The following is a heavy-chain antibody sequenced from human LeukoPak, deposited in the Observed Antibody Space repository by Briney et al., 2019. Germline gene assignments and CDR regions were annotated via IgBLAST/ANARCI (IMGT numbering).Heavy chain of an antibody. J-gene: IGHJ6*02. Sequence: SGTLSLTCAVSGGSISSSNWWSWIRQPPGKGLEWIGYIYHSGSTYYNPSLKSRVTISVDRSKNQFSLKLSSVTAADTAMYYCALAAGYYYGMDVWGQGTTVTVSS. V-gene: IGHV4-4*02. CDR2: IYHSGST. CDR1: GGSISSSNW. CDR3: ALAAGYYYGMDV. D-gene: IGHD6-13*01.